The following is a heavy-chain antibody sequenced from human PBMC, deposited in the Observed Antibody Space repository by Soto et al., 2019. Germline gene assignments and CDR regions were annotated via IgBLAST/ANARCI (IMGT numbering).Heavy chain of an antibody. CDR3: ARIPRTVTSHNWFDP. V-gene: IGHV5-51*01. J-gene: IGHJ5*02. Sequence: LKISCKGSGYSFTNYWIAWVRQMPGQGLEWMGIIYPGDSDIRYSPSFQGQVAISVDKSISTAYLQWSSLKASDTAMYYCARIPRTVTSHNWFDPWGQGTLVTVSS. D-gene: IGHD4-4*01. CDR2: IYPGDSDI. CDR1: GYSFTNYW.